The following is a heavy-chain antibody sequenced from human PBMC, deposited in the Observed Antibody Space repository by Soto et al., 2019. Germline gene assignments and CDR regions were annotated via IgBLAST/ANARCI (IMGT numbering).Heavy chain of an antibody. CDR1: GYSISSSNW. CDR2: IYYSGTT. CDR3: ARREIQGPIDY. Sequence: QVQLPESGPGLVKTSDTLSLTCAVSGYSISSSNWWGWIRQPPGKGLEWIGYIYYSGTTYYNPSLKSRVTMSVDTSKNQFSLKLTSVTAVDTAVYYCARREIQGPIDYWGQGTLVTVSS. V-gene: IGHV4-28*01. J-gene: IGHJ4*02. D-gene: IGHD1-26*01.